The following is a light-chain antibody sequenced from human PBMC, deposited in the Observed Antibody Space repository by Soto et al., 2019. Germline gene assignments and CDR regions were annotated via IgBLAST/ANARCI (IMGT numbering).Light chain of an antibody. CDR2: MAS. CDR3: QHYSAYST. Sequence: DIQMTQSPSTLSASVGDRVTITCRASQSISVWLSWYQQKPGKAPKLLIYMASTLESGVPSRFSGSGSGTEFTLPISSLQPDDFATYYCQHYSAYSTFGQGTRVEI. V-gene: IGKV1-5*03. CDR1: QSISVW. J-gene: IGKJ1*01.